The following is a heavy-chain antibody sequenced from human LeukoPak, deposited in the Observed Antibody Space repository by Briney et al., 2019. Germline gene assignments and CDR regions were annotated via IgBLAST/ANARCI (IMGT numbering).Heavy chain of an antibody. CDR1: GFIFRDYV. Sequence: GGSLRLSCIASGFIFRDYVMSWVRQAPGKGPEWVAAIWRTGDWTYYVDSVKGRFTISRDNSKNTPYLQMNRLRVADTAIYYCAKDRHDYGDYAFDSWGQGTLVTVSS. J-gene: IGHJ4*02. V-gene: IGHV3-23*05. CDR2: IWRTGDWT. CDR3: AKDRHDYGDYAFDS. D-gene: IGHD4-17*01.